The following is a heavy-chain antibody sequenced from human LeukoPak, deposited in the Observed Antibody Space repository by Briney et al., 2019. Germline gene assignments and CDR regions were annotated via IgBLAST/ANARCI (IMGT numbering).Heavy chain of an antibody. Sequence: GASVTVSFKASVYMFNIYGISWVRQAPGQGLEWMGWISAFNGNTNYARNFQDRVTMTTDTSTSTAYMELTSLSSDDTAVYYCARSPPSTGYDRFDTWGQGTLVTVSS. CDR3: ARSPPSTGYDRFDT. D-gene: IGHD5-12*01. V-gene: IGHV1-18*01. J-gene: IGHJ4*02. CDR1: VYMFNIYG. CDR2: ISAFNGNT.